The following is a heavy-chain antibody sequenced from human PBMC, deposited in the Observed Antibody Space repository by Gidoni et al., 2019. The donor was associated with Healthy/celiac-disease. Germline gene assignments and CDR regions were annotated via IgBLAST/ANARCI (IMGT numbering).Heavy chain of an antibody. CDR3: ARDRGVRDNKTIKDAFDI. D-gene: IGHD3-10*01. Sequence: QVQLVESGGGVVQPGRSLRLSCAASGFTFSSYGRHWVRQAPGKGLEWVAVIWYDGSNKYYADSVKGRFTISRDNSKNTLYLQMNSLRAEDTAVYYCARDRGVRDNKTIKDAFDIWGQGTMVTVSS. V-gene: IGHV3-33*01. J-gene: IGHJ3*02. CDR2: IWYDGSNK. CDR1: GFTFSSYG.